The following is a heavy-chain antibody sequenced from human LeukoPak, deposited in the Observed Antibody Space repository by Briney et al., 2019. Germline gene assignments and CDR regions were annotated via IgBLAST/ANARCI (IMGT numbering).Heavy chain of an antibody. D-gene: IGHD3-16*02. Sequence: LSGGSLRLSCAASGFTFDDYAMHWVRQAPGKGLEWVSGISWNSGSIGYADSVKGRFTISRDNAKNSLYLQINSLRAEDTAVYYCARSLSSRLSSPRRPYYFDYWGQGTLVTVSS. CDR3: ARSLSSRLSSPRRPYYFDY. V-gene: IGHV3-9*01. J-gene: IGHJ4*02. CDR1: GFTFDDYA. CDR2: ISWNSGSI.